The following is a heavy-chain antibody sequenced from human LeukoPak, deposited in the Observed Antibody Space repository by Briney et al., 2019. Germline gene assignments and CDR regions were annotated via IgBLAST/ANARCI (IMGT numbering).Heavy chain of an antibody. CDR1: GYTFTSYY. Sequence: GASVKVSCKASGYTFTSYYMHWVRQAPGQGLEWMGIINPSGGSTSYAQKFQGRVTMTRDTSTSTVYMGLSSLRSEDTAVYYCARHEGQWLALDYWGQGTLVTVSS. J-gene: IGHJ4*02. CDR2: INPSGGST. CDR3: ARHEGQWLALDY. V-gene: IGHV1-46*01. D-gene: IGHD6-19*01.